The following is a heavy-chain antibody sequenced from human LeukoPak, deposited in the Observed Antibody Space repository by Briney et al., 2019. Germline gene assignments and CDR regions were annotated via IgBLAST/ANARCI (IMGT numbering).Heavy chain of an antibody. Sequence: SETLSLTCTVSRDSISSGSYYWNWIRQPAGKGLEWIGRVYRNGNINYNPSLKSRVTISPDTSKNQFSLKLTSVTAADTAVYYCARDHSTSGTYYYRFDPWGQGTLVTVSS. D-gene: IGHD3-10*01. V-gene: IGHV4-61*02. CDR1: RDSISSGSYY. CDR2: VYRNGNI. J-gene: IGHJ5*02. CDR3: ARDHSTSGTYYYRFDP.